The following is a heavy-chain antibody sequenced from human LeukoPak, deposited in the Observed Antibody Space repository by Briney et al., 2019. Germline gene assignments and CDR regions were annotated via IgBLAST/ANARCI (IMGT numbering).Heavy chain of an antibody. Sequence: PGGSLRLSCVASGFTFSSYEMNWVRQAPGKGLEWVSYISSSGSTIYYAASVKGRFTISRDNAKNSLYLQMNSLGGDDMAVYYCARDGDYGWFDPWGQGTLVTVSS. CDR2: ISSSGSTI. CDR3: ARDGDYGWFDP. CDR1: GFTFSSYE. D-gene: IGHD4-17*01. V-gene: IGHV3-48*03. J-gene: IGHJ5*02.